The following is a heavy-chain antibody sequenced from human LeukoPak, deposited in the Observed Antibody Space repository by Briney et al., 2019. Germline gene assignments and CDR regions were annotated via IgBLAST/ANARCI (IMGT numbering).Heavy chain of an antibody. J-gene: IGHJ4*02. CDR1: SYTFTRYG. CDR2: ISGSNGNT. CDR3: ARSGRGTYYYLDL. V-gene: IGHV1-18*01. D-gene: IGHD1-26*01. Sequence: ASVNVSCKASSYTFTRYGISWVRQAPGQGLEWMGWISGSNGNTNYAQKLQGRVSMTADTSTSTAYMELRSLRSDDTAVYYCARSGRGTYYYLDLWGQGTLVTVSS.